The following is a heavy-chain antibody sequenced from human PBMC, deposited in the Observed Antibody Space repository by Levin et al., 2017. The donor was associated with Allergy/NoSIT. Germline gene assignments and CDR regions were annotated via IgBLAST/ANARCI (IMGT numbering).Heavy chain of an antibody. Sequence: SETLSLTCTVSGGSISSYYWSWIRQPPGKGLEWIGYIYYSGSTNYNPSLKSRVTISVDTSKDQFSLKLSSVTAADTAVYYCARRNRSFDYWGQGTLVTVSS. CDR3: ARRNRSFDY. CDR1: GGSISSYY. D-gene: IGHD2/OR15-2a*01. CDR2: IYYSGST. V-gene: IGHV4-59*01. J-gene: IGHJ4*02.